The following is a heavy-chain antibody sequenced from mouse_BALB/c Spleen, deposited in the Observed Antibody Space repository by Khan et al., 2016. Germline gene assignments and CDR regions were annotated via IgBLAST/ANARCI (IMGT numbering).Heavy chain of an antibody. CDR2: ICPDSGNT. J-gene: IGHJ2*01. CDR1: GYTFTDYA. V-gene: IGHV1S137*01. Sequence: QVQLQQSGPELVRPGVSVKISCKGSGYTFTDYAMHWVKQSHAQSLEWIGVICPDSGNTKYNQKFKGKATMTVYKSSSTAYMQLTRLTSEDSADYYCARGAYYRCDEFDYWGQGTTLTVSS. CDR3: ARGAYYRCDEFDY. D-gene: IGHD2-14*01.